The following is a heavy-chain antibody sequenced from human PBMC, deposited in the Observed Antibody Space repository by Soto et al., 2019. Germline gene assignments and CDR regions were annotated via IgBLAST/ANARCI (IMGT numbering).Heavy chain of an antibody. J-gene: IGHJ4*02. V-gene: IGHV3-21*01. D-gene: IGHD2-2*01. CDR1: GFAFNNYG. CDR3: AREDSIIIPAVSDF. Sequence: PGGSLRLSCTVSGFAFNNYGINWVRQAPGKGLEWVSSISKSDYTYYSDSVKGRFTISRDNAKNSVSLQMNTLRVEDTAVYYCAREDSIIIPAVSDFWGQGTLVIVYS. CDR2: ISKSDYT.